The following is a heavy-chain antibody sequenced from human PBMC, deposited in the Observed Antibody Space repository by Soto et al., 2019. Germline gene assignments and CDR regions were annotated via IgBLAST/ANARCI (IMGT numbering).Heavy chain of an antibody. V-gene: IGHV4-30-4*01. D-gene: IGHD2-8*01. CDR3: ARTDIVLMVYAVDY. CDR2: IYYSGSA. CDR1: GGSISSGEYD. J-gene: IGHJ4*02. Sequence: HVQLQESGPGLVKPSQTLSLTCTVSGGSISSGEYDWSWIRQPPGKGLEWIGNIYYSGSAYYNPSLKSRVIISVDRSKNQFSLKLSSVTAADTAVYYCARTDIVLMVYAVDYWGQGTLVTVS.